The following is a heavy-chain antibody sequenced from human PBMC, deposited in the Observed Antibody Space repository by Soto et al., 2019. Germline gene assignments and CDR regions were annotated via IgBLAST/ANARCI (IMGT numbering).Heavy chain of an antibody. CDR1: GGSFSGYY. CDR2: INHSGST. D-gene: IGHD3-3*01. J-gene: IGHJ6*02. V-gene: IGHV4-34*01. CDR3: ARRRRSGYVYYYYGMDV. Sequence: PSETLSLTCAVYGGSFSGYYWSWIRQPPGKGLEWIGEINHSGSTNYNPSLKSRVTISVDTTKNQISLKLSSVTAADTAVYYCARRRRSGYVYYYYGMDVWGQRTTVTVSS.